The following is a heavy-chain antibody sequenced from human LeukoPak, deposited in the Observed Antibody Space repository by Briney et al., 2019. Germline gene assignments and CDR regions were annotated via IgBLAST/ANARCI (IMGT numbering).Heavy chain of an antibody. Sequence: GGSLRLXCAASGFTFSSYSMNWVRQAPGKGLEWVSSISSSSSYIYYADSVKGRFTISRDNAKNSLYLQMNSLRAEDTAVYYCAREPIRYCSSTSCPLDYWGQGTLVTVSS. CDR1: GFTFSSYS. CDR2: ISSSSSYI. D-gene: IGHD2-2*01. CDR3: AREPIRYCSSTSCPLDY. J-gene: IGHJ4*02. V-gene: IGHV3-21*01.